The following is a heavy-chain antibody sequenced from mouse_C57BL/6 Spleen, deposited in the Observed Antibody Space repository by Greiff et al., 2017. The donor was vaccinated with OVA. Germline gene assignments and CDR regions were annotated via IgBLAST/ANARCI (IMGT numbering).Heavy chain of an antibody. Sequence: QVQLQQPGAELVRPGTSVKLSCKASGYTFTSYWTHWVKQRPGQGLEWIGVIDPSDSYTNYNQKFKGKATLTVDTSSSTAYMQLSSLTSEDSAVYYCARDGYERYFDVWGTGTTVTVSS. J-gene: IGHJ1*03. CDR1: GYTFTSYW. D-gene: IGHD2-2*01. V-gene: IGHV1-59*01. CDR2: IDPSDSYT. CDR3: ARDGYERYFDV.